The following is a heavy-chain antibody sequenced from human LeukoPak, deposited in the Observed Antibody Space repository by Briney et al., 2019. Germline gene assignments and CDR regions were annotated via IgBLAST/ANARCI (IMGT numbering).Heavy chain of an antibody. CDR2: ISWDGGST. Sequence: GGSLRLSCAASGFTFDDYAMHWVRQAPGKGLEWVSLISWDGGSTYYADSVKGRFTISRDNSKNSLYLQMNSLGAEDTALYYCAKAGIAAAGYYYYYYMDVWGKGTTVTVSS. CDR3: AKAGIAAAGYYYYYYMDV. J-gene: IGHJ6*03. V-gene: IGHV3-43D*03. D-gene: IGHD6-13*01. CDR1: GFTFDDYA.